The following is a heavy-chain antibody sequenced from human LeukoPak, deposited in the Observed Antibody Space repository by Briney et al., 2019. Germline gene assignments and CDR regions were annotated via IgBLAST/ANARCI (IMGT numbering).Heavy chain of an antibody. J-gene: IGHJ3*02. Sequence: SETLSLTCTVSGGSISSYYWSWIRQPPGKGLEWIGYIYNSGSTNYNPSLKSRVTIIVDKSKNQFSLRLSSVPAADTAVDFCSARYNYGTDAFDIWGKGTMVTVSS. V-gene: IGHV4-59*01. CDR3: SARYNYGTDAFDI. CDR2: IYNSGST. CDR1: GGSISSYY. D-gene: IGHD5-24*01.